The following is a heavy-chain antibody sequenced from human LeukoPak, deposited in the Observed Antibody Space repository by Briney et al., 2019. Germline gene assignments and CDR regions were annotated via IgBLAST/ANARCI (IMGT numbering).Heavy chain of an antibody. J-gene: IGHJ5*02. V-gene: IGHV4-4*07. D-gene: IGHD1-26*01. CDR1: GGSISNSF. CDR3: AREDASILGATLSFDP. Sequence: PSETLSLTCTASGGSISNSFWSWIRQSAGEGLEWIGRIDLFGNTNYNPSLKSRATISIDKSKNQFSLNLRSVTAADTAVYYCAREDASILGATLSFDPWGQGTLVTVSS. CDR2: IDLFGNT.